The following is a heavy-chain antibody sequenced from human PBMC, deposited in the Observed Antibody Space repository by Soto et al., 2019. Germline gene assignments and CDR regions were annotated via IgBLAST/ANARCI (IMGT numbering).Heavy chain of an antibody. CDR1: GASIAACE. J-gene: IGHJ4*02. Sequence: LSRTCTGSGASIAACEWAWVGQAPWKGLPYIGHVYYTGSADYSPSLTRRVTMSVDTSKNQFSLKLNSVTAADTALYYCARHENGGTYPLDYWGQGTLVTVS. D-gene: IGHD1-26*01. CDR2: VYYTGSA. CDR3: ARHENGGTYPLDY. V-gene: IGHV4-59*08.